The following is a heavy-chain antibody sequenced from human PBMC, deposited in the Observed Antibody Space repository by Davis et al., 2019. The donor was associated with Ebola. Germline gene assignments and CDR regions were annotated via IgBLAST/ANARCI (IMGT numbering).Heavy chain of an antibody. J-gene: IGHJ4*02. Sequence: GESLKISCAVSGFAFSNAWMNWVRQAPGKGLEWVGRIKRKADGGTTDHAAPVKGRFTIPREDAKITLNLQMNSLKTEDTAVYYYTTVGGYIYGQRDYWGQGALVTVSS. V-gene: IGHV3-15*07. D-gene: IGHD5-18*01. CDR1: GFAFSNAW. CDR3: TTVGGYIYGQRDY. CDR2: IKRKADGGTT.